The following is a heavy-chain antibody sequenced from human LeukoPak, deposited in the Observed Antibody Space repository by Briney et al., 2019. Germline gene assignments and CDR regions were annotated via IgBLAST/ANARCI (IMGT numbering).Heavy chain of an antibody. CDR2: IRSKAYGGTT. V-gene: IGHV3-49*04. CDR3: TREDSGSYGTDY. J-gene: IGHJ4*02. D-gene: IGHD1-26*01. CDR1: GFTFGDYA. Sequence: GRSLRLSCTASGFTFGDYAMSWVRQAPGKGLEWVGFIRSKAYGGTTEYAASVKGRFTISRDDSKSIAYLQMNSLKTEDTAVYYCTREDSGSYGTDYWGQGTLVTVFS.